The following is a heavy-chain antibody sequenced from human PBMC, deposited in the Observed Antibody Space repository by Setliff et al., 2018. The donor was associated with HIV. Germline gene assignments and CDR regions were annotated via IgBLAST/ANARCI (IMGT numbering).Heavy chain of an antibody. CDR3: AKGAGFYGDYTFDH. CDR2: IYSTGST. J-gene: IGHJ4*02. V-gene: IGHV4-59*11. D-gene: IGHD4-17*01. CDR1: GPSINIHY. Sequence: SETLSLTCTVSGPSINIHYWSWIRQSPGKAFEWIGYIYSTGSTNYNPSLQSRVTISMVGSRNQFPLKVTAVTAADTAVYYCAKGAGFYGDYTFDHWGQGRQVTVSS.